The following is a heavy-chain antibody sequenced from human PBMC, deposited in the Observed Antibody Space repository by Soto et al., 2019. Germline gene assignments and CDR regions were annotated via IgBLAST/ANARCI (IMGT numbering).Heavy chain of an antibody. CDR3: ARGVCWDTLVVPAYILPDDAFDI. D-gene: IGHD2-2*01. J-gene: IGHJ3*02. CDR2: INPSGGST. Sequence: QVQLVQSGAEVKKPGASVKVSCKASGYTFTSYYMHWVRQAPGQGLEWMGIINPSGGSTSYAQKFQGRVTMTRDTSTSTVYMELSSLRSEDTAVYYCARGVCWDTLVVPAYILPDDAFDIWGQGTMVTVSS. V-gene: IGHV1-46*03. CDR1: GYTFTSYY.